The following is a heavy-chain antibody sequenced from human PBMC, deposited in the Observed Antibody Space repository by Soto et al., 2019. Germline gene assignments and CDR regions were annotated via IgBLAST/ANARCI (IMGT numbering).Heavy chain of an antibody. Sequence: GGSLRLFCAASGFTFSNAWMSWVRQAPGKGLEWVGRIKSKTDGGTTDYAAPVKGRFTISRDDSKNTLYLQMNSLKTEDTAVYYCTTDLVVVVPGGNWFDPWGQGTLVTVSS. D-gene: IGHD2-2*01. CDR2: IKSKTDGGTT. CDR3: TTDLVVVVPGGNWFDP. CDR1: GFTFSNAW. J-gene: IGHJ5*02. V-gene: IGHV3-15*01.